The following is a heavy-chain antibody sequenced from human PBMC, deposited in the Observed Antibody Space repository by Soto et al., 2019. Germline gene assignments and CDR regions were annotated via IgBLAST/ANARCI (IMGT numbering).Heavy chain of an antibody. CDR1: GYTFTTYY. Sequence: QVQLLQSGAEVKKPGASVEVSCKASGYTFTTYYIHWVRHAPGQGLEWMGVINPGVVSTKYAQKFQDRVTMTWDTSTSTVSMDLSSLRSEDTAVYFCARGGNCDNVGSWYFDLWGRGTMVTVSP. J-gene: IGHJ2*01. D-gene: IGHD1-20*01. CDR3: ARGGNCDNVGSWYFDL. V-gene: IGHV1-46*01. CDR2: INPGVVST.